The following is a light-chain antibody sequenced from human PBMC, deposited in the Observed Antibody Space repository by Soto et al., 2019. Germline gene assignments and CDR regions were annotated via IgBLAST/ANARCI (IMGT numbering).Light chain of an antibody. J-gene: IGKJ1*01. Sequence: DIVMTQSPLSLPVTPGEPASISCRSSQSLLHSNGYSSLNWYLQKPGQSPQILNYLGSNRAAGVPDRFSGSGSGTDFTLKISRVEAEDVGVYYCMQALQTPLTFGQGTKVEIK. CDR3: MQALQTPLT. CDR2: LGS. CDR1: QSLLHSNGYSS. V-gene: IGKV2-28*01.